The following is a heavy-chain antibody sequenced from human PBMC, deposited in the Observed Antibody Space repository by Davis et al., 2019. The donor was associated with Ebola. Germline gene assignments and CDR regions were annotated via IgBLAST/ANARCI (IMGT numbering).Heavy chain of an antibody. V-gene: IGHV3-23*01. CDR2: ISDSGVTT. Sequence: GESLKISCAASGFTFSSYAMNWVRQAPGKGLEWVSGISDSGVTTHYADSVRGRFTISRDNSRNTLSLQMNSLRAEDTAVYYCAKGGGTSSSDFRRTWGQGTLVTVSS. CDR3: AKGGGTSSSDFRRT. CDR1: GFTFSSYA. J-gene: IGHJ5*02. D-gene: IGHD6-6*01.